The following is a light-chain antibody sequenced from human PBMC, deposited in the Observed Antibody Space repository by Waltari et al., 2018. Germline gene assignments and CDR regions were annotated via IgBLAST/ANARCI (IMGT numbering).Light chain of an antibody. V-gene: IGKV3-15*01. CDR2: GAS. CDR3: QQYNYWPPLT. J-gene: IGKJ4*01. CDR1: QSVNSN. Sequence: EILMTQSPATLSVSPGESATLSCRASQSVNSNLAWYQQKPGQAPRLLISGASTMAPGIPARFSGTGSGTEFTLTITSLQSEDFATYYCQQYNYWPPLTFGGGTKVEI.